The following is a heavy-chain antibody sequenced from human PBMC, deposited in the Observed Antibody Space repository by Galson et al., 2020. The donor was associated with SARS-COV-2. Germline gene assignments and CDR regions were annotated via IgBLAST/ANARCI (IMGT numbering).Heavy chain of an antibody. V-gene: IGHV3-21*01. CDR2: ISSSHSYI. J-gene: IGHJ4*02. Sequence: GGSLRLSYVASGFSFSSYSMNCFRQAPRKGPEWVSCISSSHSYIYYADSVKGRFTGSRDNAKNSLFLQLNSLRAEDTAVYYCARTYDFWSGLYYFDYWGQGTLVTVSS. CDR1: GFSFSSYS. D-gene: IGHD3-3*01. CDR3: ARTYDFWSGLYYFDY.